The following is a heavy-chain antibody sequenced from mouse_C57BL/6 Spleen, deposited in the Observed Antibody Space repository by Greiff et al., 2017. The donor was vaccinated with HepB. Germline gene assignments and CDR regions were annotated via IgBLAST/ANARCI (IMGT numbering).Heavy chain of an antibody. V-gene: IGHV5-4*01. J-gene: IGHJ1*03. Sequence: EVQLKESGGGLVKPGGSLKLSCAASGFTFSSYAMSWVRQTPEKRLEWVATISDGGSYTYYPDNVKGRFTISRDNAKNNLYLQMSHLKSEDTAMYYCARDGGNYEWYFDVWGTGTTVTVSS. CDR1: GFTFSSYA. CDR2: ISDGGSYT. D-gene: IGHD2-1*01. CDR3: ARDGGNYEWYFDV.